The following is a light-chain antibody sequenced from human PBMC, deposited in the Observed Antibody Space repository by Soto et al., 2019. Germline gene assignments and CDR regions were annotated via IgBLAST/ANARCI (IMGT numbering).Light chain of an antibody. Sequence: DIHTTPSPSAMSASVGDRVTITCRASQAISHYLAWFHQRPGKVPKRLIYGASTLESGVPSRFSGSGSGTDFTLTISSLQPEDFGTYYCLQHNTYPLSFGGGTKVDIK. CDR2: GAS. CDR3: LQHNTYPLS. J-gene: IGKJ4*01. CDR1: QAISHY. V-gene: IGKV1-17*03.